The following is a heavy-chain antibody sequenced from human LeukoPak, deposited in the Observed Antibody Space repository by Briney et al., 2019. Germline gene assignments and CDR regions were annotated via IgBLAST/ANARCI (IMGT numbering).Heavy chain of an antibody. CDR3: ARRLVGDFDY. CDR2: ISSSGSTI. V-gene: IGHV3-48*04. CDR1: GFTFSSYG. J-gene: IGHJ4*02. D-gene: IGHD6-6*01. Sequence: PGGSLRLSCAASGFTFSSYGMHWVRQAPGKGLEWVSYISSSGSTIYYADSVKGRFTISRDNAKNSLYLQMNSLRAEDTAVYYCARRLVGDFDYWGQGTLVTVSS.